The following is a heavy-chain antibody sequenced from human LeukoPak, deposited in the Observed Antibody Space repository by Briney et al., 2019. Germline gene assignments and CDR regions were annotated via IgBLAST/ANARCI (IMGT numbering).Heavy chain of an antibody. CDR3: ARESDIVLMVYAMPYFDY. Sequence: ASVKVSCKASGYTFTGYYMHWVRQAPGQGLEWMGRINPNSGGTNYAQKFQGRVTMTRDTSISTAYRELSRLRSDDTAVYYCARESDIVLMVYAMPYFDYWGQGTLVTVSS. CDR1: GYTFTGYY. V-gene: IGHV1-2*06. D-gene: IGHD2-8*01. J-gene: IGHJ4*02. CDR2: INPNSGGT.